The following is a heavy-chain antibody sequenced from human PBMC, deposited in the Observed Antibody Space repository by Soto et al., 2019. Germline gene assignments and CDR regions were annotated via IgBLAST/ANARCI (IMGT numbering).Heavy chain of an antibody. CDR2: ISSSSSTI. CDR3: ARDRTTMVRGVVYYYYGMDV. J-gene: IGHJ6*02. CDR1: GFTFSSYS. D-gene: IGHD3-10*01. V-gene: IGHV3-48*01. Sequence: EVPLVESGGGLVQPGGSLRLSCAASGFTFSSYSMNWVRQAPGKGLEWVSYISSSSSTIYYADSVKGRFTISRDNAKNSLYLQMNSLRAEDTAVYYCARDRTTMVRGVVYYYYGMDVWGQGTTVTVSS.